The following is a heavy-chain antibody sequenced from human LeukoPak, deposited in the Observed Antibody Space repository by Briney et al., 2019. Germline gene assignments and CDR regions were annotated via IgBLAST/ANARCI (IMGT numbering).Heavy chain of an antibody. D-gene: IGHD3-22*01. CDR3: ARALGTYYYDSSGYYPPRY. Sequence: GSLRLSCAASGFTFSDYYMSWIRQPPGKGLEWIGEINHSGSTNYNPSLKSRVTISVDTSKNQFSLKLSSVTAADTAVYYCARALGTYYYDSSGYYPPRYWGQGTLVTVSS. J-gene: IGHJ4*02. CDR2: INHSGST. V-gene: IGHV4-34*01. CDR1: GFTFSDYY.